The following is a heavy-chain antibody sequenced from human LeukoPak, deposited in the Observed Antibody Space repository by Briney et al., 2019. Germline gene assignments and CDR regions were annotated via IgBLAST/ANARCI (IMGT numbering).Heavy chain of an antibody. Sequence: PGRSLRLSCAASGFTFSSYAMHWVRQAPGKGLEWVAVISYDGSNKYYADSVKGRITISRDNSKNTLYLQMNSLRAEDTAVYYCARETYYYDSSGYDNFDYWGQGTLVTVSS. V-gene: IGHV3-30-3*01. J-gene: IGHJ4*02. CDR1: GFTFSSYA. CDR3: ARETYYYDSSGYDNFDY. CDR2: ISYDGSNK. D-gene: IGHD3-22*01.